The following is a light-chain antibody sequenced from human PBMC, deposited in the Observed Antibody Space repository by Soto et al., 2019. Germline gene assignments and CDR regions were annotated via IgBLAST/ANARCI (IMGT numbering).Light chain of an antibody. CDR3: ISYAVTTSYV. Sequence: QSALAQPPSASGSPGQSVTISCTGTSSYVGGYNFVSWYQQHPGKAPKLMIYEVDKRPSGVPDRFSGSKSGNTASLTVSGLQAEDEADYYCISYAVTTSYVFGTGTKVTVL. CDR1: SSYVGGYNF. V-gene: IGLV2-8*01. CDR2: EVD. J-gene: IGLJ1*01.